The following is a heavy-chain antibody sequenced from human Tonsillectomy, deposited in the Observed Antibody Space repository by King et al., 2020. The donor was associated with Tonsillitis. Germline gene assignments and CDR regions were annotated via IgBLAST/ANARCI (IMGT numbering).Heavy chain of an antibody. CDR2: ISYDGSNK. Sequence: VQLVESGGGVVQPGRSLRLSCAASGFTFSSYDMHWVRQSPGKGLEWVALISYDGSNKFYADSVKGRFTISRDSSKNTLYLQMNSLRAEDTAVYFCARDYSDSSGYLDYWGQGTLVFASS. CDR3: ARDYSDSSGYLDY. V-gene: IGHV3-30-3*01. CDR1: GFTFSSYD. J-gene: IGHJ4*02. D-gene: IGHD3-22*01.